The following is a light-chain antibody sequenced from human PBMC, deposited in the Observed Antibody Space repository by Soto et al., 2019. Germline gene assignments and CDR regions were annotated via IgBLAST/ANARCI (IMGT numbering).Light chain of an antibody. CDR1: SSDVGGYNY. V-gene: IGLV2-14*01. CDR3: SSYRSISTVV. CDR2: DVS. J-gene: IGLJ2*01. Sequence: QSVLTQPASVSGSPGQSITISCTGTSSDVGGYNYVSWYQQHPGKTPKLMIYDVSNRPSGVSNRFSGSKSGNTASLTISGLQAEDAAYYYCSSYRSISTVVFGGGTKLTGL.